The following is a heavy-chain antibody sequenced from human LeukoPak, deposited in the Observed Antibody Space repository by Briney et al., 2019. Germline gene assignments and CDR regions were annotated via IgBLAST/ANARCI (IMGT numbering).Heavy chain of an antibody. CDR3: ATDTPARNYDILTGYRRPFDY. CDR2: FDPEDGET. CDR1: GYTLTELS. V-gene: IGHV1-24*01. D-gene: IGHD3-9*01. J-gene: IGHJ4*02. Sequence: ASVKVSCKVSGYTLTELSMHWVRQAPGKGLEWMGGFDPEDGETIYAQKFQGRVTMTEDTSTDTAYMELSSLRSEDTAVYYCATDTPARNYDILTGYRRPFDYWGQGTLVTVSS.